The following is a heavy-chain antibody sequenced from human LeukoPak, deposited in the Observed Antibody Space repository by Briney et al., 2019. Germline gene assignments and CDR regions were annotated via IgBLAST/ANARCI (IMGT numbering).Heavy chain of an antibody. J-gene: IGHJ4*02. Sequence: GGSLRLSCVASGFTFSHYGMHWVRQAPGKGLEWVAVIWNDGSNRYYADSVKGRFTISRDNSKNTVYLQMNSLRAADTSVDYCAKDAQRGFDYSNSLEYWGQGTLVTVSS. CDR2: IWNDGSNR. V-gene: IGHV3-33*06. D-gene: IGHD4-11*01. CDR1: GFTFSHYG. CDR3: AKDAQRGFDYSNSLEY.